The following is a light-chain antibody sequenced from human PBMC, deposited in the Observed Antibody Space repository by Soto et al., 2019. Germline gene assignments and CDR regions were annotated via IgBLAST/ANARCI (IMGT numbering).Light chain of an antibody. CDR1: SSDVGRYKL. CDR2: DVS. J-gene: IGLJ2*01. Sequence: QSALTQPASVSGSPGQSLTISCTGTSSDVGRYKLVSWYQQHPGKAPKLMIYDVSNRPSGVSNRFSGSKSGNTASLTISGLQDEDEADYYCSSYTTSTTLIFGGGTKLTVL. V-gene: IGLV2-14*03. CDR3: SSYTTSTTLI.